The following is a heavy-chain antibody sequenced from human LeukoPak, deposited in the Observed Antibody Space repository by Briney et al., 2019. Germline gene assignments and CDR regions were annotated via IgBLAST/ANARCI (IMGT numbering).Heavy chain of an antibody. D-gene: IGHD1-26*01. CDR2: INYSGST. J-gene: IGHJ4*02. CDR3: ARARLTIVGATRFDY. Sequence: SETLSLTCTVSGGSFSTYYWSWIRQPPGKGLEWIGYINYSGSTTYSPSLKSRVTISVDTSKNQFSLKLSSVTAADTAEYYCARARLTIVGATRFDYWGQGTLVTVSS. CDR1: GGSFSTYY. V-gene: IGHV4-59*12.